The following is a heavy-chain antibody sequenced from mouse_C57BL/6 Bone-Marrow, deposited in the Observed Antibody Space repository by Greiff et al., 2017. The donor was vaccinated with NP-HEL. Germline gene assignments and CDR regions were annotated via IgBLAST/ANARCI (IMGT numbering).Heavy chain of an antibody. D-gene: IGHD1-1*01. CDR1: GYTFTSYW. CDR3: ARERLITTVVATDFDY. V-gene: IGHV1-53*01. J-gene: IGHJ2*01. Sequence: VQLQQSGTELVKPGASVKLSCKASGYTFTSYWMHWVKQRPGQGLEWIGNINPSNGGTNYNEKFKSKATLTVDKSSSTAYMQLSSLTSEDSAVYYCARERLITTVVATDFDYWGQGTTLTVSS. CDR2: INPSNGGT.